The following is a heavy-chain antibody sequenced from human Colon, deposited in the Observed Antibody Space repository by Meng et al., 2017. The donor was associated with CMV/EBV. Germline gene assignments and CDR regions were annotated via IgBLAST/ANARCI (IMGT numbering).Heavy chain of an antibody. CDR2: IKSKTDGGTT. CDR1: GFTFSNAW. J-gene: IGHJ4*02. V-gene: IGHV3-15*01. D-gene: IGHD4-17*01. Sequence: GESLKISCAASGFTFSNAWMSWVRQAPGKGLEWVGRIKSKTDGGTTDYATPVKGRFTISRDDSKNTLYLQMNSLKTEDTAVYYCVPTVTTVYWGQGTLVTVSS. CDR3: VPTVTTVY.